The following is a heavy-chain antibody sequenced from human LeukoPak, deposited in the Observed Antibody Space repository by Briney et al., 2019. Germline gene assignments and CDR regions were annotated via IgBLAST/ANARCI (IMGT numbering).Heavy chain of an antibody. CDR1: GFTFSSYA. V-gene: IGHV3-23*01. Sequence: GGSLRPSCAASGFTFSSYAMSWVRQAPGKGLEWVSAISGSGGSTYYADSVKGRFAISRDNSKNTLYLQMNSLRAEDTAVYYCAKEPAFQAVAGTRYFQHWGQGTLVTVSS. CDR3: AKEPAFQAVAGTRYFQH. CDR2: ISGSGGST. J-gene: IGHJ1*01. D-gene: IGHD6-19*01.